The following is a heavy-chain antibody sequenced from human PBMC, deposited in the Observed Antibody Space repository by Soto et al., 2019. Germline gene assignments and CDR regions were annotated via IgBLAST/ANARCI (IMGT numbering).Heavy chain of an antibody. Sequence: PXASLSLTVGVCGYSISSGYYWGWIRQPPGKGLEWIGSIYHIGITYYNPSLKSRVTMSVDTSKNQFSLRLTSLTAADTAVYYCARLMEQPVGYNWFDPWGQGTLVTVSS. V-gene: IGHV4-38-2*01. J-gene: IGHJ5*02. CDR3: ARLMEQPVGYNWFDP. CDR1: GYSISSGYY. CDR2: IYHIGIT. D-gene: IGHD1-1*01.